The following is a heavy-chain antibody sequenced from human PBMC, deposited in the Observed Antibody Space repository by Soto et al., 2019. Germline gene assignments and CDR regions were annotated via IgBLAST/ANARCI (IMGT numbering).Heavy chain of an antibody. CDR1: GGSISSGGYY. CDR2: IYYSGST. D-gene: IGHD4-4*01. CDR3: ESGDRQYYFDY. Sequence: SETLSLTCTVSGGSISSGGYYWSWIRQHPGKGLEWIGYIYYSGSTYYNPSLKSRVTISVDTSKNQFSLKLSSVTAADTAVYYCESGDRQYYFDYWGQGTLVTVSA. V-gene: IGHV4-31*03. J-gene: IGHJ4*02.